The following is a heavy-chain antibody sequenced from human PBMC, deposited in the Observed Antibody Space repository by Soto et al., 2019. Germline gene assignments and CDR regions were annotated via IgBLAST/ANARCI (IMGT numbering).Heavy chain of an antibody. CDR1: GFSLSTSGMC. D-gene: IGHD6-6*01. CDR3: ALLVISLDSYGMDV. Sequence: SGPTLVNPTQTLTLTCTFSGFSLSTSGMCVSWIRQPPGKALEWLARIDWDDDKYYSTSLKTRLTISKDTSKNQVVLTMTNMDPVDTATYYCALLVISLDSYGMDVRCQGTTVTVSS. CDR2: IDWDDDK. J-gene: IGHJ6*02. V-gene: IGHV2-70*11.